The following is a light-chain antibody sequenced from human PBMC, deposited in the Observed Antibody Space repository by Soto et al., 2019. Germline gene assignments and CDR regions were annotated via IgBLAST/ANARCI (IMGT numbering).Light chain of an antibody. Sequence: EIVLPQSPATLSLSPGERATLSCRASQSVSSYLAWYQQKPRQAPRLLIYDASNRATGIPARFSGSGSGTEFNLTISSLQPDDFATYYCQQYKSYSWTFGQGNKVNIK. J-gene: IGKJ1*01. CDR3: QQYKSYSWT. V-gene: IGKV3-11*01. CDR2: DAS. CDR1: QSVSSY.